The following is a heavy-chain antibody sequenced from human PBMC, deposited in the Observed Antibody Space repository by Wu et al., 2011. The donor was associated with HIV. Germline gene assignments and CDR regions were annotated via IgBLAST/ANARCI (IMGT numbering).Heavy chain of an antibody. CDR2: IIPIFGTT. J-gene: IGHJ4*02. V-gene: IGHV1-69*14. Sequence: QVQLVQSGAGVKKPGSSVKVSCKASGGTFNSYAINWVRQAPGQGLEWMGGIIPIFGTTNYAQKFRGRVSITADKSTSTAYMELSSLRSEDTAVYYCARDLGGDEDSWGQGTLVTVSS. CDR3: ARDLGGDEDS. D-gene: IGHD2-21*01. CDR1: GGTFNSYA.